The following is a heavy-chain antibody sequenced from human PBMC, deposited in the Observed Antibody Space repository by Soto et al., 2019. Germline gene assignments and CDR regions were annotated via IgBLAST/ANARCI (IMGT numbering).Heavy chain of an antibody. CDR3: XXXXXXXXXXXXXXXXDY. CDR2: IYYSGST. J-gene: IGHJ4*02. Sequence: QVQLQESGPGLVKPSQTLSLTCTVSGGSISSGGYYWSWIRQHPGKGLEWIGYIYYSGSTYYNPSLKSRVXXXXXXXXXXXXXXXXXXXXXXXXXXXXXXXXXXXXXXXXXXXDYWGQGTLVTVSS. CDR1: GGSISSGGYY. V-gene: IGHV4-31*03.